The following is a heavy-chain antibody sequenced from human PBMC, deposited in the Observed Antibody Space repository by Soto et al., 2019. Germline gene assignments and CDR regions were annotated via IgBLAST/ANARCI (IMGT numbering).Heavy chain of an antibody. CDR3: ASIPRPYCSSTSCENWLDP. J-gene: IGHJ5*02. V-gene: IGHV3-23*01. CDR1: GFTFSSYA. D-gene: IGHD2-2*01. CDR2: ISGSGGST. Sequence: GGSLRLSCAASGFTFSSYAMSWVRQAPGKGLEWVSAISGSGGSTYYADSVKGRFTISRDNSKNTLYLQMNSLRAEDTAVYYCASIPRPYCSSTSCENWLDPWGQGPLVTVSS.